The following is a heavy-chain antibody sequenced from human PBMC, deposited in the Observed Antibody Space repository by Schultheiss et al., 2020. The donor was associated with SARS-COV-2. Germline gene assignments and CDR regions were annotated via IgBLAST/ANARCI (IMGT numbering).Heavy chain of an antibody. CDR3: ARDSYSSSWYGAIYYYYGMDV. CDR2: IWYDGSNK. J-gene: IGHJ6*02. Sequence: GGSLRLSCAASGFTFSSYAMHWVRQAPGKGLEWVAVIWYDGSNKYYADSVKGRFTISRDNAKNSLYLQMNSLRAEDTAVYYCARDSYSSSWYGAIYYYYGMDVWGQGTTVTVSS. V-gene: IGHV3-33*08. D-gene: IGHD6-13*01. CDR1: GFTFSSYA.